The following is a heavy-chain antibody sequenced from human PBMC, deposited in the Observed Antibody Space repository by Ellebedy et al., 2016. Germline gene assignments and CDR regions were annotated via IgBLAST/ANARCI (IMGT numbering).Heavy chain of an antibody. CDR3: ATPHYGDYYFDY. CDR2: LSHDGSAR. J-gene: IGHJ4*02. CDR1: GFTFSTYG. Sequence: GESLKISCAASGFTFSTYGMHWVRQAPGKGLSCMTFLSHDGSARYYIYSVKGRFTISRDNSKNTLYLQMNSLRPEDTAVYYCATPHYGDYYFDYWGQGTLVTVSS. D-gene: IGHD4-17*01. V-gene: IGHV3-30*03.